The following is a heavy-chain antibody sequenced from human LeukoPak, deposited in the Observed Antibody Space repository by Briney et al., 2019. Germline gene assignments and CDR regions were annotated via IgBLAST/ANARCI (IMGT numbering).Heavy chain of an antibody. CDR3: ARRAFDWLFYPVDY. V-gene: IGHV4-4*02. CDR1: GGSISSSNW. Sequence: SETLSLTCAVSGGSISSSNWWSWVRQPPGKGLEWIGEIYHSGSTNYNPPLKSRVTISVDTSKNQFSLKLSSVTAADTAVYYCARRAFDWLFYPVDYWGQGTLVTVSS. J-gene: IGHJ4*02. CDR2: IYHSGST. D-gene: IGHD3-9*01.